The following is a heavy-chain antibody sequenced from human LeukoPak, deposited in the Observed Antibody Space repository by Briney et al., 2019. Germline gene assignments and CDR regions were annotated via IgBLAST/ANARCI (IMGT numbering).Heavy chain of an antibody. CDR2: ISTRDNTI. CDR1: GFTFSDYY. CDR3: ARGARWAYYFDY. Sequence: PGGSLRLSCIASGFTFSDYYMSWIRQTPGKGLEWLSYISTRDNTIQYADSVKGRFTISRDNANNSVFLQMNNLRAEDSAIYHCARGARWAYYFDYWGQGSLVTVSS. V-gene: IGHV3-11*01. J-gene: IGHJ4*02. D-gene: IGHD4-23*01.